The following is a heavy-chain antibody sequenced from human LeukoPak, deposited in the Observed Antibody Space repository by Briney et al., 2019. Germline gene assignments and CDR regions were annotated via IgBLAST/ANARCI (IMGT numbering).Heavy chain of an antibody. V-gene: IGHV4-59*01. CDR2: IYYSGST. CDR1: GGSISSYY. Sequence: SETLSLTCTVSGGSISSYYWSWIRQPPGKGLEWIGYIYYSGSTNYNPSLKSRDTISVDTSKNQFSLKLSSVTAADTAVYYCARGQGFHYFDYWGQGTLVTVSS. CDR3: ARGQGFHYFDY. J-gene: IGHJ4*02.